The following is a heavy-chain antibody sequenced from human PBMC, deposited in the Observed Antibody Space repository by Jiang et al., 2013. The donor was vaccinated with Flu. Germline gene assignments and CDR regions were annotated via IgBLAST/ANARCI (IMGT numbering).Heavy chain of an antibody. D-gene: IGHD6-19*01. CDR2: ISAYNGNT. Sequence: GSVKVSCKVSGYTFTSYGISWVRQAPGQGLEWMGWISAYNGNTNYAQKLQGRVTMTTDTSTSTAYMELRSLRSDDTAVYYCARHLAVDPFVWFDPWGQGTLVTVSS. J-gene: IGHJ5*02. CDR3: ARHLAVDPFVWFDP. CDR1: GYTFTSYG. V-gene: IGHV1-18*01.